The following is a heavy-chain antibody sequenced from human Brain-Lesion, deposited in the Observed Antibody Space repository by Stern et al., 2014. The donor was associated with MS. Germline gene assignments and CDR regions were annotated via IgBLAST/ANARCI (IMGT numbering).Heavy chain of an antibody. Sequence: QLVQSGAEVKKPGASVKVSCKTAGYIFTGYYIHWVRQAPGQGLEWMAWINPNTGGTKYAQKFQGRVTMSRDTSISTAYVELSSLTSDDTAVYYCARDQRGITIFGVVTDYYYLGMDVWGQGTTVTVSS. D-gene: IGHD3-3*01. CDR2: INPNTGGT. V-gene: IGHV1-2*02. J-gene: IGHJ6*02. CDR1: GYIFTGYY. CDR3: ARDQRGITIFGVVTDYYYLGMDV.